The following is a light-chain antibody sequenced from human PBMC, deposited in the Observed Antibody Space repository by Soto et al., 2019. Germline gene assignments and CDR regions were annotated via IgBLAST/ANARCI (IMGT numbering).Light chain of an antibody. CDR2: GAS. J-gene: IGKJ4*01. V-gene: IGKV3-20*01. CDR3: QHYVTYSQT. CDR1: QSVRSNY. Sequence: NVLAPSPFTLSWTRRERATLSCRASQSVRSNYLAWYQQKPGQAPRLLIYGASSRATGIPDRFSGTGSGTEFTLTISRLEPEDFAVYYCQHYVTYSQTFGGGTKVDIK.